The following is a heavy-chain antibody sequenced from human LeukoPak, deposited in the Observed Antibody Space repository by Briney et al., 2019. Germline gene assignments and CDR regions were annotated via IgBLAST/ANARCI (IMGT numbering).Heavy chain of an antibody. CDR2: ISYDGSNK. D-gene: IGHD3-10*01. Sequence: QSGGSLRLSCAASGFTFSSYGMHWVRQAPGKGLEWVAVISYDGSNKYYADSVKGRFTISRDNSKNTLYLQMNSLRAEDTAVYYCAKASDPRFLLRELDYWGQGTLVTVSS. CDR1: GFTFSSYG. CDR3: AKASDPRFLLRELDY. J-gene: IGHJ4*02. V-gene: IGHV3-30*18.